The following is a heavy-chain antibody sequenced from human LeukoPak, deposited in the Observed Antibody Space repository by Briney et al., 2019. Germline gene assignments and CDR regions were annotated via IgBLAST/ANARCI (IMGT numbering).Heavy chain of an antibody. CDR3: AKGAGNYYYGMDV. CDR1: GFSFTDYA. J-gene: IGHJ6*02. V-gene: IGHV3-30*18. D-gene: IGHD2/OR15-2a*01. Sequence: GGSLRLSCAASGFSFTDYAMSWVRQAPGKGLEWVAVISYDGSNKYYADSVKGRFTISRDNSKNTLYLQMNSLRAEDTAVYYCAKGAGNYYYGMDVWGQGTTVTVSS. CDR2: ISYDGSNK.